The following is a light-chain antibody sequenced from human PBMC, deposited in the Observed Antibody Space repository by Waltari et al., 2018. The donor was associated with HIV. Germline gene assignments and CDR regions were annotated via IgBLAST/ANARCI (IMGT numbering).Light chain of an antibody. CDR1: LGIRDD. V-gene: IGKV1-17*01. CDR3: LQHNSYPPS. J-gene: IGKJ4*01. CDR2: AAS. Sequence: DIQMTQSPSSLSASVGDRVTITCRASLGIRDDLGWYQQKAGKAPKLLIYAASSLQSGVPSRFSGRGSETEFTLTISSLQPEDFATYYCLQHNSYPPSFGGGTKVEIK.